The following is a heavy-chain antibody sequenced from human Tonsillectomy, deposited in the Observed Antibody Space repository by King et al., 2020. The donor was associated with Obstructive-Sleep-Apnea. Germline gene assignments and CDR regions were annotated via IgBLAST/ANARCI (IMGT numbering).Heavy chain of an antibody. CDR2: MKSKTDGGTT. CDR3: TTDGTYYDILTGYPYVGY. V-gene: IGHV3-15*01. J-gene: IGHJ4*02. D-gene: IGHD3-9*01. CDR1: GFTFSNAW. Sequence: VQLVESGGGLVKPGGSLRLSCAASGFTFSNAWMSWVRQAPGKGLEWVGRMKSKTDGGTTDYAAPVKGRFTISRDDSKNTLYLQMNSLKTEDTAVYYCTTDGTYYDILTGYPYVGYWGQGTLVTVSS.